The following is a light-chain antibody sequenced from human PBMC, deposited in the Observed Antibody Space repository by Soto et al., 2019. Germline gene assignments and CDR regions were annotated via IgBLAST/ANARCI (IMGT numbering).Light chain of an antibody. Sequence: DIQMTQSPSSLSASVGDRVTITCRASQSISFYLHWYQQKPGKAPKLLIYAASNLQSGVPSRFSASGSGTDFTLTISDVQPEDFAVYYCHQRQSWPRTFGQGTKVDIK. CDR2: AAS. J-gene: IGKJ1*01. CDR3: HQRQSWPRT. CDR1: QSISFY. V-gene: IGKV1-39*01.